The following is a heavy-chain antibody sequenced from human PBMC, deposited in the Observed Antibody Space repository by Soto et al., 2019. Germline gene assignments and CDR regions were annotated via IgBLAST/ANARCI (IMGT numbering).Heavy chain of an antibody. CDR2: IKPDGSDK. V-gene: IGHV3-7*03. D-gene: IGHD1-26*01. CDR1: GFSFSTYW. Sequence: GGSLRLSCAASGFSFSTYWMLWVRQAPGKGLQWVATIKPDGSDKYYLDSVEGRFTISRDNAKKTLLLQMNSLTAEDTAVYYCASGGWETPIWGQGTLVTVSS. J-gene: IGHJ4*02. CDR3: ASGGWETPI.